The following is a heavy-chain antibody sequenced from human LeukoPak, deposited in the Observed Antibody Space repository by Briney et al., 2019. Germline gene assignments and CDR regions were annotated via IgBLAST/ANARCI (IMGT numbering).Heavy chain of an antibody. V-gene: IGHV3-7*01. CDR3: SNGIYDKSY. D-gene: IGHD3-22*01. Sequence: GRSLRLSCTASGFTFTTYWMAWVRQAPGKGLEWVANIKQDGSEAYYAESVRGRFTISRDNAKNSLYLQMNSLRAEDTSVYYCSNGIYDKSYWGQGTLVTVPS. J-gene: IGHJ4*02. CDR1: GFTFTTYW. CDR2: IKQDGSEA.